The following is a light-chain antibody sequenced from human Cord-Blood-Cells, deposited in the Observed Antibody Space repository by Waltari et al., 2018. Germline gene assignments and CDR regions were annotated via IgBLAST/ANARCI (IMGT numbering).Light chain of an antibody. J-gene: IGKJ5*01. CDR2: DAS. Sequence: DIQMTQSPSSLSASVGDRVTITCQASQDISNYLNWYQQKPWKAPKLLIYDASNLETGVPSRFSGSGSGTDFTFTISSLQPEDIATYYCQQYDNLPLTITFGQGTRLEIK. V-gene: IGKV1-33*01. CDR3: QQYDNLPLTIT. CDR1: QDISNY.